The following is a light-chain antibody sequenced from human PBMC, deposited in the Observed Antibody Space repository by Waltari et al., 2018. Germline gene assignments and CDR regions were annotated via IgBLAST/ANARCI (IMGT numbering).Light chain of an antibody. Sequence: EIVLTQSPGTLSLSPGERATLSCRASQSVSSYLAWDQQKPGQAPRLLIYDTSNRATGIPARFSGSGSGTDFTLTISSLEPEDFAVYHCQQRITWPITFGQGTRLEIK. CDR3: QQRITWPIT. CDR2: DTS. J-gene: IGKJ5*01. CDR1: QSVSSY. V-gene: IGKV3-11*01.